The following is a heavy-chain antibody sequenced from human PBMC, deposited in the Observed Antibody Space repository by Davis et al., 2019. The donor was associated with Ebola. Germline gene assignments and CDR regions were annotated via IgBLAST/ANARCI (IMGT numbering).Heavy chain of an antibody. Sequence: GESLKISCQASGFTFTSYWIAWVRQLPGRGLEFVGIIHPGHFDTRYGPSFQGQVTISADRSTSTVYLQWSSLKDSDTAMYYCARRAFDQHYYYSMDVWGKGTTVTVS. V-gene: IGHV5-51*01. CDR3: ARRAFDQHYYYSMDV. D-gene: IGHD3-9*01. J-gene: IGHJ6*03. CDR1: GFTFTSYW. CDR2: IHPGHFDT.